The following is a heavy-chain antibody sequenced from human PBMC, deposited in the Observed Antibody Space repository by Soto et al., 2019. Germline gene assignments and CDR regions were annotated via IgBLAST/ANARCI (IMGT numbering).Heavy chain of an antibody. Sequence: LTELSMHWVRQAPGKGLEWMGGFDPEDGETIYAQKFQGRVTMTEDTSTDTAYMELSSLRSEDTAVYYCATSIPAPYYYDSSGYSFEYWGQGTLVTVSS. D-gene: IGHD3-22*01. CDR2: FDPEDGET. V-gene: IGHV1-24*01. CDR3: ATSIPAPYYYDSSGYSFEY. CDR1: LTELS. J-gene: IGHJ4*02.